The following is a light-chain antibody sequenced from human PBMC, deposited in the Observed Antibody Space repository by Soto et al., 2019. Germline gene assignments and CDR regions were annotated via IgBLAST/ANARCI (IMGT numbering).Light chain of an antibody. CDR2: GAS. CDR1: QSVYIY. J-gene: IGKJ4*01. V-gene: IGKV3-15*01. CDR3: QPYNNWPLT. Sequence: IVWTQSPDTLSLSAGERATLSCMASQSVYIYLAWSKQKPGQAPRLLSFGASTRATGVPTRFSGRRAGAEFTLTINSLKSGDFAVYYCQPYNNWPLTFGGGTKVDIK.